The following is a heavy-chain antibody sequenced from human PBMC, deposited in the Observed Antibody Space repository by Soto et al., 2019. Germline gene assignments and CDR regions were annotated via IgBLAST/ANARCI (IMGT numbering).Heavy chain of an antibody. D-gene: IGHD3-10*01. V-gene: IGHV1-69*01. J-gene: IGHJ4*01. CDR1: GGTFNNYA. Sequence: QVQLVQSGAEVKKPGSSVKVSCKASGGTFNNYAISWVRQAPGQGLEWMGGIIPIIGTADYALKFQDSLGSSADESTETTVMELSSLRAEDTALYYCARGGGDVGATSAFDYCGHGTLVTVSS. CDR3: ARGGGDVGATSAFDY. CDR2: IIPIIGTA.